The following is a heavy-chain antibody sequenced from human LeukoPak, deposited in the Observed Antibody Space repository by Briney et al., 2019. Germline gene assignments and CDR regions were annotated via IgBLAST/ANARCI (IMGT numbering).Heavy chain of an antibody. CDR3: ARDPSRGFLEPYYYCGMDV. D-gene: IGHD3-3*01. Sequence: SMKVSCKASGGTFSSYAISWVRQAPGQGLEWMGRIIPILGIANYAQKFRGRVTITADKSTSTAYMELSSLRSEDTAVYYCARDPSRGFLEPYYYCGMDVWGQGTTVTVSS. CDR2: IIPILGIA. CDR1: GGTFSSYA. J-gene: IGHJ6*02. V-gene: IGHV1-69*04.